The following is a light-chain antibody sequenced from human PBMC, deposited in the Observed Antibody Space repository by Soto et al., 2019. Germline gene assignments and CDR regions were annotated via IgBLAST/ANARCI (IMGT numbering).Light chain of an antibody. CDR2: KAS. CDR3: HQASSFPLS. CDR1: QVISSW. V-gene: IGKV1-12*01. Sequence: DIPMTQSPSSVSASVGDTVTVSCRASQVISSWLAWYQQKPGRAPNLLIYKASTLQTGVPSRFSGSGSGIDFTLTITNLQPEDFATYYCHQASSFPLSFGGGTKVEIK. J-gene: IGKJ4*01.